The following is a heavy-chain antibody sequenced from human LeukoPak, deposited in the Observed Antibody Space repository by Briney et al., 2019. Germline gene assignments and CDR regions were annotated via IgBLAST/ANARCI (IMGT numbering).Heavy chain of an antibody. D-gene: IGHD2-21*01. J-gene: IGHJ4*02. Sequence: PSETLSLTCTVSGASISSGSYYWGWIRQPPGKGLEWIGSIYYSGSTYYNPSLKSRVTISVDTSKNQFSLKLSSVTAADTAVYYCARSDWLGIHFDYWGQGTLVTVSS. CDR2: IYYSGST. CDR3: ARSDWLGIHFDY. V-gene: IGHV4-39*07. CDR1: GASISSGSYY.